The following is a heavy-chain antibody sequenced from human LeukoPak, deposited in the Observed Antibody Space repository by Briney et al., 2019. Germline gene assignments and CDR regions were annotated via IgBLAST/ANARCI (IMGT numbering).Heavy chain of an antibody. V-gene: IGHV4-59*12. CDR2: IYYSGST. D-gene: IGHD5-12*01. Sequence: PSETLSLTCTVSGGSISSYYWSWIRQPPGRGLEWIGYIYYSGSTYYNPSLKSRVTISVDTSKNQFSLKLSSVTAADTAVYYCASTRGYSGYDPGYFDYWGQGTLVTVSS. CDR1: GGSISSYY. CDR3: ASTRGYSGYDPGYFDY. J-gene: IGHJ4*02.